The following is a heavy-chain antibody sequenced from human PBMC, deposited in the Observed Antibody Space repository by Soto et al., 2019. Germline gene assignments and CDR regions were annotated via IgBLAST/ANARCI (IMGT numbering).Heavy chain of an antibody. CDR1: GFTFSSYG. D-gene: IGHD2-21*02. V-gene: IGHV3-33*01. J-gene: IGHJ4*02. CDR3: ARASRLLTPHY. CDR2: IWYDGSNK. Sequence: GGSLRLSCAASGFTFSSYGMHGVRQAPGKGLEWVAVIWYDGSNKYYADSVKGRFTISRDNSKNTLYLQMNSLRAEDTAVYYCARASRLLTPHYWGQGTLVTVSS.